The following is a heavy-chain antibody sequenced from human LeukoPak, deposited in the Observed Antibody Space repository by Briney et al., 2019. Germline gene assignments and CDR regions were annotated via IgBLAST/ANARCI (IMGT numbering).Heavy chain of an antibody. CDR1: GLTFRDYA. Sequence: GGSLRLSCIASGLTFRDYAMSWVRQASAKGLEWVAGMDQGGGFIQYADSVKGRFTISRDNSKDTLHLQMSSLRAEDTAVYYCAKDYRGSGEVGETGPLDYWGQGTLVTVSS. CDR2: MDQGGGFI. CDR3: AKDYRGSGEVGETGPLDY. J-gene: IGHJ4*02. D-gene: IGHD1-14*01. V-gene: IGHV3-23*01.